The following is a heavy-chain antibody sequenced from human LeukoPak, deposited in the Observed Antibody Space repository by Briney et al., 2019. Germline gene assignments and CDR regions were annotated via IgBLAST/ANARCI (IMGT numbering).Heavy chain of an antibody. J-gene: IGHJ4*02. CDR3: ARDVGGYAFDY. CDR2: IWYDGSDK. Sequence: QAGGSLRLSCAASGFTFSSYGMHWVRQAPGKGLEWVAVIWYDGSDKYYRDSVKGRFTISRDNSKNTLYLQMNSLRAEDTAIYYCARDVGGYAFDYWGQGTLVTVSS. CDR1: GFTFSSYG. V-gene: IGHV3-33*01. D-gene: IGHD5-12*01.